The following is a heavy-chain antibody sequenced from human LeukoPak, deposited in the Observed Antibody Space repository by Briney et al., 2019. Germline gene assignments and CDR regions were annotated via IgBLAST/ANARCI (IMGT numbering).Heavy chain of an antibody. CDR3: GKAGFGGSSKSYLDFDY. V-gene: IGHV3-30*18. Sequence: GGSLRLSCAASGFTFSIYGMHWVRQAPRRGLEGVAVIAYDGTNKYYADPVKGRFTISRDNHKNRLYLQMNSLRAEETAVYYCGKAGFGGSSKSYLDFDYWGQGSLVTVCS. CDR1: GFTFSIYG. D-gene: IGHD2-15*01. CDR2: IAYDGTNK. J-gene: IGHJ4*02.